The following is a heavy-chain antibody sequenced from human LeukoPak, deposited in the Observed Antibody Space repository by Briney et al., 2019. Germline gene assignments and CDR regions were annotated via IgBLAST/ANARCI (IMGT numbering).Heavy chain of an antibody. CDR2: ISYDGSNN. CDR3: ARDAYCSGGSCYSGLDY. Sequence: GGSLRLSCAASGFTFSSYAMHWVRQAPGKGLEWGAVISYDGSNNYYADAVKGRFTISRDNSKNTLYLQMNSLRAEDTAVYYCARDAYCSGGSCYSGLDYWGQGTLVTVSS. V-gene: IGHV3-30*04. D-gene: IGHD2-15*01. J-gene: IGHJ4*02. CDR1: GFTFSSYA.